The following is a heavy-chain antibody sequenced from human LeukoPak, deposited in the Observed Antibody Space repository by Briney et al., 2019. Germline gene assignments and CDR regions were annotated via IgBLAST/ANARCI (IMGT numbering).Heavy chain of an antibody. CDR3: AKGFCSRTSCYWYFDL. Sequence: ASVKVSCKASGYTFTGYYMHWVRQAPGQGLEWMGIINPSGGSTSYAQKFQGRVTMTRDMSTSTVYMELSSLRSEDTAVYYCAKGFCSRTSCYWYFDLWGRGTLITVSS. V-gene: IGHV1-46*01. D-gene: IGHD2-2*01. CDR1: GYTFTGYY. CDR2: INPSGGST. J-gene: IGHJ2*01.